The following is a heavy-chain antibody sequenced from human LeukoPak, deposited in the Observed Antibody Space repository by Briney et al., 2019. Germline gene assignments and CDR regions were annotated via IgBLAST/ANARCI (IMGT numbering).Heavy chain of an antibody. V-gene: IGHV4-34*01. CDR1: GGSFSGYY. J-gene: IGHJ5*02. CDR3: ARTNRGYSYGLNWFDP. Sequence: PSETLSLTCAVYGGSFSGYYWSWIRQPPGKGLEWIGEINHSGSTNYNPSLKSRVTISVDTSKNRFSLKLSSVTAADTAVYYCARTNRGYSYGLNWFDPWGQGTLVTVSS. D-gene: IGHD5-18*01. CDR2: INHSGST.